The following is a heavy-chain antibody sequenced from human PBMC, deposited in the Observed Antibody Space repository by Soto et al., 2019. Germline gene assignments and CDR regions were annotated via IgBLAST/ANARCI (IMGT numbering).Heavy chain of an antibody. CDR2: ISYDGSYQ. J-gene: IGHJ4*02. Sequence: LRLSCEASGFAFNKFGMHWVRQAPGKGLEWVAFISYDGSYQYYADSVQGRLTITRDNSMSTLNMQLNSLRREDTAVYYCAKGGEVGGVLGDHWGQGTLVTVSS. V-gene: IGHV3-30*18. CDR3: AKGGEVGGVLGDH. CDR1: GFAFNKFG. D-gene: IGHD1-26*01.